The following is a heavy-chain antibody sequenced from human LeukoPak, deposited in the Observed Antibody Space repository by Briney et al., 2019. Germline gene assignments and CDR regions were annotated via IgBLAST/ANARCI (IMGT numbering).Heavy chain of an antibody. V-gene: IGHV3-30-3*01. CDR2: ISYDGSNK. D-gene: IGHD2-15*01. CDR3: ARELVVVDI. Sequence: PGGSLRLPCAASGFTFSSYAMHWVRQAPGKGLEWVAIISYDGSNKYYADSVKGRFTISRDNSKNTLYVQMKSLRAEDTAVYYCARELVVVDIWGQGTLVTVSS. CDR1: GFTFSSYA. J-gene: IGHJ4*02.